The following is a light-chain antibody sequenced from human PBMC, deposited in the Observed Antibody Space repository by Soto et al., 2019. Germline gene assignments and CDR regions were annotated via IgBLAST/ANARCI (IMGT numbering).Light chain of an antibody. CDR1: SSDVGSYNL. CDR2: EVS. V-gene: IGLV2-23*02. J-gene: IGLJ3*02. Sequence: QSALTQPASVSGSPGQSITISCTGTSSDVGSYNLVSWYQQHPGKAPKLMIYEVSERPSGVSNRFSGSKSGNTASLTISGLQAEDEADYYCCSYADSSTWVXGGGTKLTVL. CDR3: CSYADSSTWV.